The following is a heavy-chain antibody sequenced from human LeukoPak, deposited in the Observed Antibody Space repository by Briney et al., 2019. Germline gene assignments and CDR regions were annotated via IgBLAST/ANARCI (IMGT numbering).Heavy chain of an antibody. CDR2: ISYDGSNK. V-gene: IGHV3-30*03. D-gene: IGHD2-2*01. CDR1: GFTFSSYG. CDR3: ARMGDIVVGLGAFDI. J-gene: IGHJ3*02. Sequence: PGGSLRLSCAASGFTFSSYGMHWVRQAPGKGLEWVAVISYDGSNKYYADSVKGRFTISRDNSKNTLYLQMNSLRAEDTAVYYCARMGDIVVGLGAFDIWGQGTMVTVSS.